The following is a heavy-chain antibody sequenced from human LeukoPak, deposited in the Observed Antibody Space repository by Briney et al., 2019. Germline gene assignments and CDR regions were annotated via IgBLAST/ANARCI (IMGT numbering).Heavy chain of an antibody. CDR1: GGSISSYY. J-gene: IGHJ5*02. Sequence: SETLSLTCTVSGGSISSYYWSWIRQPAGKGLEWIGRIYTSGSTNYNPSLKCRVTMSVDTSKNQFSLKLSSVTAADTAVYYCARGPDYGGNPNWFDPWGQGTLVTVSS. D-gene: IGHD4-23*01. CDR3: ARGPDYGGNPNWFDP. V-gene: IGHV4-4*07. CDR2: IYTSGST.